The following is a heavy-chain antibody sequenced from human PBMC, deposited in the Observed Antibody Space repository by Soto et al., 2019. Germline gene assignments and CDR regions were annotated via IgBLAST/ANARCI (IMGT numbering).Heavy chain of an antibody. CDR2: INHSGST. V-gene: IGHV4-34*01. CDR1: GGSFSGYY. CDR3: ARASLYDILTGRYYYYGMDV. J-gene: IGHJ6*02. D-gene: IGHD3-9*01. Sequence: PSETLSLTCAVYGGSFSGYYWSWIRQPPGKGLEWIGEINHSGSTNYNPSIKSRVTISVDTSKNQFSLKLSSVTAADTAVYYCARASLYDILTGRYYYYGMDVWGQGTTVTVSS.